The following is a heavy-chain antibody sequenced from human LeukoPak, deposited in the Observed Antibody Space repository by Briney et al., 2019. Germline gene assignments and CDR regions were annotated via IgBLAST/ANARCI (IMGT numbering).Heavy chain of an antibody. Sequence: GGSLRLSCTASGFIFSDYVMSWVRQAPGKGLEWVSVISGSGGRTYYADSVKGRFTISRDNSRNTVYLQVTSLRAEDTAVYYCASRGHVGSGTYSPYDYWGQGTLVTVSS. CDR1: GFIFSDYV. V-gene: IGHV3-23*01. J-gene: IGHJ4*02. CDR3: ASRGHVGSGTYSPYDY. CDR2: ISGSGGRT. D-gene: IGHD3-10*01.